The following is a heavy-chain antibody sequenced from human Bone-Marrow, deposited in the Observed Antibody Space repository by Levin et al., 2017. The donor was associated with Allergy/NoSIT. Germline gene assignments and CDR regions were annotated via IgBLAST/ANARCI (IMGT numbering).Heavy chain of an antibody. V-gene: IGHV1-2*06. CDR1: GYTFTDYY. J-gene: IGHJ4*02. CDR2: INPNSGDT. Sequence: ASVKVSCKASGYTFTDYYVNWVRQAPGEGLEWMGRINPNSGDTSYTRKFQGRVTMTRDTSIDTAYMELSRLTSDDTAVYYCARFTNLPNWGQGTLVTVSS. CDR3: ARFTNLPN. D-gene: IGHD2-2*01.